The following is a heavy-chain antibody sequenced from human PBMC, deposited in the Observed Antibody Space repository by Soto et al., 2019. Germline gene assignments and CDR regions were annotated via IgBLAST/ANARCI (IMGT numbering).Heavy chain of an antibody. CDR1: GFTFSSYG. CDR3: ARDFQPYANYYYYGMDV. J-gene: IGHJ6*02. Sequence: VQLVESGGGVVQPGRSLRLSCAASGFTFSSYGMHWVRQAPGKGLEWVAVIWYDGSNKYYADSVKGRFTISRDNSKNTLYLQMNSLRAEDTAVYYCARDFQPYANYYYYGMDVWGQGTTVTVSS. V-gene: IGHV3-33*01. CDR2: IWYDGSNK. D-gene: IGHD4-17*01.